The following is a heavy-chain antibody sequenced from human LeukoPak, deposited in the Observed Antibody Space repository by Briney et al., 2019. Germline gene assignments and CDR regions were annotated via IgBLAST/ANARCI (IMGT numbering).Heavy chain of an antibody. D-gene: IGHD6-13*01. J-gene: IGHJ2*01. CDR1: GGSISSGGYY. CDR3: ARAYSASVAAADIDWYFDL. Sequence: SSETLSLTCTVSGGSISSGGYYWSWIRQHPGKGLEWIGYIYYSGSTYYNPSLKSRVTISVDTSKNQFSLKLSSVTAADTAVYYCARAYSASVAAADIDWYFDLWGRGTLVTVSS. CDR2: IYYSGST. V-gene: IGHV4-31*03.